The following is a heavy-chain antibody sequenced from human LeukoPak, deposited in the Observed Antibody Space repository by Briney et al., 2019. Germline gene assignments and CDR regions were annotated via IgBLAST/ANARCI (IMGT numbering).Heavy chain of an antibody. CDR3: ANAVCTTSSCSGFYGMDV. D-gene: IGHD2-2*01. CDR1: AFTFSTYA. Sequence: PGGSLRLSCAASAFTFSTYAMNWVRQAPGKGLEWVSSISSGGGTTYYADSVKGRFTISRDNSKITLYLQMNSLRPEDTAMYYCANAVCTTSSCSGFYGMDVWGQGTTVAVSS. CDR2: ISSGGGTT. V-gene: IGHV3-23*01. J-gene: IGHJ6*02.